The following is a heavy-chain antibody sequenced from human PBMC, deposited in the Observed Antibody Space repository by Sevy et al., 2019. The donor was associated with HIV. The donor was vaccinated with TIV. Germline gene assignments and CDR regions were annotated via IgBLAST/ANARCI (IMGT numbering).Heavy chain of an antibody. V-gene: IGHV3-48*01. CDR1: GSTFSSYS. J-gene: IGHJ4*02. CDR2: ISSSSSTI. CDR3: ARWDFGVVIAFDY. D-gene: IGHD3-3*01. Sequence: GGSLRLSCAASGSTFSSYSMNWVRQAPGKGLKWVSYISSSSSTIYYADSVKGRFTISRDNAKNSLYLQMNSLRAEDTAVYYCARWDFGVVIAFDYWGQGTLVTVSS.